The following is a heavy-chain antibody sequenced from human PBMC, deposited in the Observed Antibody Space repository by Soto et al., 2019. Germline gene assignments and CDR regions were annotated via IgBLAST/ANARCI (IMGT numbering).Heavy chain of an antibody. D-gene: IGHD4-17*01. CDR1: GYTFTTYS. Sequence: QVQLVQSGAEVKKPGASVKVSCKASGYTFTTYSITWVRQAPGQGLEWMGWISAYSGNTNYAQKLQGRLTVTTDTSTNTAYMDLRSLRSDDTAVYYCARVVKAGDYGDYGRYYFDYWGHGTLVTVSS. CDR3: ARVVKAGDYGDYGRYYFDY. J-gene: IGHJ4*01. CDR2: ISAYSGNT. V-gene: IGHV1-18*04.